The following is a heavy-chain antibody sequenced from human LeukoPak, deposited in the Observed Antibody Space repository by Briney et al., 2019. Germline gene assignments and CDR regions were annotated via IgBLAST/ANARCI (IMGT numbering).Heavy chain of an antibody. CDR3: ASGCSGGSCYNEYFQH. CDR2: ISSSSSYI. D-gene: IGHD2-15*01. J-gene: IGHJ1*01. Sequence: GGSLRLSCAASGFTFSSYSMNWVRQAPGKGLEWVSSISSSSSYIYYADSVKGRFTISRDNAKNSLYLQMNSLRAEDTAVYYCASGCSGGSCYNEYFQHWGQGTLVTVSS. CDR1: GFTFSSYS. V-gene: IGHV3-21*01.